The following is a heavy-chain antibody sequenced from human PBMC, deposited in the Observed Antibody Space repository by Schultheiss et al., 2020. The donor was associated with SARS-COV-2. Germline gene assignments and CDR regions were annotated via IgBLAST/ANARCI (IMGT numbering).Heavy chain of an antibody. CDR1: GFTFSSYA. CDR2: INSDGSST. CDR3: AREMGHYDFWSGFRYYYYYMDV. J-gene: IGHJ6*03. D-gene: IGHD3-3*01. V-gene: IGHV3-23*01. Sequence: GGSLRLSCAASGFTFSSYAMSWVRQAPGKGLEWVSRINSDGSSTSYADSVKGRFTISRDNSKNTLYLQMNSLRAEDTAVYYCAREMGHYDFWSGFRYYYYYMDVWGKGTTVTVSS.